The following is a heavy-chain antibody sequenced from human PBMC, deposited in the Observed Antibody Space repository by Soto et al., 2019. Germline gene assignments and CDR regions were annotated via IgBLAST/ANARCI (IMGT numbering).Heavy chain of an antibody. J-gene: IGHJ4*02. CDR1: GFTFSSYG. Sequence: QVQLVESGGGVVQPGRSLRLSCAASGFTFSSYGMHWVRQAPGKGLEWVAVISYDGSNKYYADSVKGRFTTSRDNSKNTLYLQMNSLRAEDTAVYYCAKGRGYSGSPPDFWGQGTLVTVSS. CDR3: AKGRGYSGSPPDF. D-gene: IGHD5-12*01. V-gene: IGHV3-30*18. CDR2: ISYDGSNK.